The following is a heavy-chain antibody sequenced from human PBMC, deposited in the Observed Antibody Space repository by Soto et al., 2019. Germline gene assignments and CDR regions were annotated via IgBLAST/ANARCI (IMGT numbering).Heavy chain of an antibody. V-gene: IGHV3-33*01. Sequence: QVQLVASGGGVIQPGKSLRLSCAGTGFAFSADAMHWVRQAPDNGLEWVAVLWADGSRQFYLDSVKGRFSISSDNSKNSLEPQMNSLRIDDTAMYFFVRGAGYWGVGANWGQGTLVCVSS. D-gene: IGHD3-9*01. J-gene: IGHJ4*02. CDR2: LWADGSRQ. CDR1: GFAFSADA. CDR3: VRGAGYWGVGAN.